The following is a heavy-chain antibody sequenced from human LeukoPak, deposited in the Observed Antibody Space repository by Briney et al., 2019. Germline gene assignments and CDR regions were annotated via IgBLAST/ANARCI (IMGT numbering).Heavy chain of an antibody. Sequence: GGSLRLSCATSGFTFEDSVMSWLRQAPGKGLEWVSGISWNSGSIGYADSVKGRFTISRDNAKNSLYLQMDSLRAEDTALYYCAKDEQLGNWGQGTLVTVSS. D-gene: IGHD1/OR15-1a*01. J-gene: IGHJ4*02. CDR1: GFTFEDSV. V-gene: IGHV3-9*01. CDR3: AKDEQLGN. CDR2: ISWNSGSI.